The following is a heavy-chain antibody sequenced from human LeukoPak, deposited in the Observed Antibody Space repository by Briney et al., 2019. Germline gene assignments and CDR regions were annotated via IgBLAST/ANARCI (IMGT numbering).Heavy chain of an antibody. J-gene: IGHJ5*02. D-gene: IGHD3-10*01. CDR2: IIPIFGTA. CDR1: GGTFSSYA. Sequence: GASVKVSCKASGGTFSSYAISWVRQAPGQGLEWMGGIIPIFGTANYAQKFQGRVTITADESTSTAYMELSSLRSEDTAVYYCARAVITMVRGVIVNWFDPWGQGTLVTVSS. CDR3: ARAVITMVRGVIVNWFDP. V-gene: IGHV1-69*13.